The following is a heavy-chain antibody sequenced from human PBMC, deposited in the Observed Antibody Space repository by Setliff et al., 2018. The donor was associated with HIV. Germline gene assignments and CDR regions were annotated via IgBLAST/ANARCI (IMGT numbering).Heavy chain of an antibody. Sequence: SETLSLTCAVYGGSFSGYYWSWIRQPPGKGLEWIGEINHSGSTNYNPSLKSRVTISVDTSKNQFSLKLSSVTAADTAVYYCASFSPPFDYWGQGTLVTASS. D-gene: IGHD3-3*01. V-gene: IGHV4-34*01. CDR1: GGSFSGYY. J-gene: IGHJ4*02. CDR3: ASFSPPFDY. CDR2: INHSGST.